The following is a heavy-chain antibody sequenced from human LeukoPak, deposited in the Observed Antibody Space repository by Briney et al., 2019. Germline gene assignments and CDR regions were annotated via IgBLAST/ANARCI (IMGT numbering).Heavy chain of an antibody. CDR2: IRQDGSEK. CDR1: GFTFTDYW. Sequence: GGSLRLSCEVSGFTFTDYWMNWVRQAPGKGPEWVASIRQDGSEKTYVDSVKGRFTISRDNTKNSLSLQLNGLRAEDTSVYYCARDGTAAGLYFDLWGQGTLVTVSS. J-gene: IGHJ4*01. CDR3: ARDGTAAGLYFDL. D-gene: IGHD6-13*01. V-gene: IGHV3-7*01.